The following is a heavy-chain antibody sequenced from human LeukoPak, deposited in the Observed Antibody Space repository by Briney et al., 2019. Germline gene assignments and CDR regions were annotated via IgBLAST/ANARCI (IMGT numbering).Heavy chain of an antibody. CDR2: IIPIFGTA. CDR1: GGTFSSYA. V-gene: IGHV1-69*13. D-gene: IGHD3-22*01. J-gene: IGHJ4*02. Sequence: SVKVSCKASGGTFSSYAISWVRQAPGQGLEWMGGIIPIFGTANYAQKFQGRVTITADESTSTAYMELSSLRSEDTAVYYCARLISIPDSSGAGGYWGQGTLVTVSS. CDR3: ARLISIPDSSGAGGY.